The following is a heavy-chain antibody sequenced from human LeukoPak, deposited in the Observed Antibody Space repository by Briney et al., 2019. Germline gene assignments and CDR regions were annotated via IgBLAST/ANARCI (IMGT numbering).Heavy chain of an antibody. J-gene: IGHJ5*02. CDR1: GGSISSYF. CDR3: ARVGPHAHYWFDP. V-gene: IGHV4-4*07. CDR2: IYSSGHT. Sequence: NPSETLSLTCTVSGGSISSYFWNWIRQPAGKGLEWIGRIYSSGHTDYDPSFKSRVTMSVDTSKNQVSLNLTSVTAADTAVYYCARVGPHAHYWFDPWGHGTLVTVAS.